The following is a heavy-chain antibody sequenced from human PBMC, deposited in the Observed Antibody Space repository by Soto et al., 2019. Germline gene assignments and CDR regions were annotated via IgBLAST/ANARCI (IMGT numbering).Heavy chain of an antibody. D-gene: IGHD6-19*01. J-gene: IGHJ4*02. CDR3: ARVLDSSGWWV. Sequence: ASVKVSCKASGYTFTGYYMHWVRQAPGQGLEWMGWINPNSGGTNYAQKFQGRVTMTRDTSASTAYMELSSLRSEDTAVYYCARVLDSSGWWVWGQGTLVTVSS. CDR2: INPNSGGT. CDR1: GYTFTGYY. V-gene: IGHV1-2*02.